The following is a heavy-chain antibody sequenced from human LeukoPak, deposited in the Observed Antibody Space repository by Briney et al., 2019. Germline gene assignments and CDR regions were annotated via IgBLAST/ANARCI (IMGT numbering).Heavy chain of an antibody. CDR1: GFTFDDYA. D-gene: IGHD3-9*01. Sequence: GGSLRLSCAASGFTFDDYAMHWVRQAPGKGLEWVSGISWNSGSIGYADSVKGRFTTSRDNAKNSLYLQMNSLRAEDTALYYCAKEKYDILTGYPGYFDYWGQGTLVTVSS. V-gene: IGHV3-9*01. CDR2: ISWNSGSI. CDR3: AKEKYDILTGYPGYFDY. J-gene: IGHJ4*02.